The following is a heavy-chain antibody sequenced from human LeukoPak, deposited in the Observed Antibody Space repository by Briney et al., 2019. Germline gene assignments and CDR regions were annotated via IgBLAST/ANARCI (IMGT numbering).Heavy chain of an antibody. Sequence: GASVKVSCKASGYPFSAHFLNWVRQAPRQGLEWMGNIDTTTGNPRYAQDFTGRFVFSLDTSVSTAYLQITSLKGDDTAAYYCVRGTPTPGMDYWGQGTQVTVSS. CDR2: IDTTTGNP. V-gene: IGHV7-4-1*02. D-gene: IGHD3-10*01. CDR1: GYPFSAHF. J-gene: IGHJ4*02. CDR3: VRGTPTPGMDY.